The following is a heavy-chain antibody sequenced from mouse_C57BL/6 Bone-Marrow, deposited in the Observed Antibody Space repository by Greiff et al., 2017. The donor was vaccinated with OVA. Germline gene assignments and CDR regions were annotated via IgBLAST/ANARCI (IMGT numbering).Heavy chain of an antibody. CDR1: GSSFTSGYY. J-gene: IGHJ4*01. CDR2: ISYDGSN. Sequence: EVKLQESGPGLVKPSQSLSLTCSVTGSSFTSGYYWNWIRHFPGNKLEWMCYISYDGSNNYNPSLKNRISISRDTSKNQFFLKLNSVTTEDTATYYCARYYYAMDYWGQGTSVTVSS. V-gene: IGHV3-6*01. CDR3: ARYYYAMDY.